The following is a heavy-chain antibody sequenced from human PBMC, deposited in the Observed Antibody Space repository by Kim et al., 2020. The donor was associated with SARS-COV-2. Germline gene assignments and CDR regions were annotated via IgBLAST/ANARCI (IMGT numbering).Heavy chain of an antibody. Sequence: SETLSLTCTVSGGSISSSSYYWGWIRQPPGKGLEWIGSIYYSGSTYYNPSLKSRVTISVDTSKNQFSLKLSSVTAADTAVYYCARVMGGWYKTFDYWGQGALVTVSS. V-gene: IGHV4-39*07. J-gene: IGHJ4*02. D-gene: IGHD6-19*01. CDR2: IYYSGST. CDR3: ARVMGGWYKTFDY. CDR1: GGSISSSSYY.